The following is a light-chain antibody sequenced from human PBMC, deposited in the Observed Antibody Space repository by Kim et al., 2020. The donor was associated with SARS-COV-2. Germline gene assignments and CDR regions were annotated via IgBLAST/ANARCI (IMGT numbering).Light chain of an antibody. CDR2: QDS. CDR1: NLGDKY. Sequence: SVSPGQTASITCSGDNLGDKYVCWYQQKPGQSPVLVIYQDSKRPSGIPERFSGSNSGNTATLTISGAQAMDEADYYCQVWDSSTVVFGGGTQLTVL. J-gene: IGLJ2*01. CDR3: QVWDSSTVV. V-gene: IGLV3-1*01.